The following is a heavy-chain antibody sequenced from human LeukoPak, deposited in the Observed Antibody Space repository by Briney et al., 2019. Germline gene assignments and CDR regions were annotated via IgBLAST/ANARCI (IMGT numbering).Heavy chain of an antibody. J-gene: IGHJ4*02. D-gene: IGHD5-24*01. CDR3: ARDPRDGYNPGFDY. Sequence: GASVKVSCKASGYTFTSYGISWVRQAPGQGLEWMGWISAYNGNTNYAQKLQGRVTMTTDASTSTAYMELRSLRSDDTAVYYCARDPRDGYNPGFDYWGQGTLVTVSS. V-gene: IGHV1-18*01. CDR1: GYTFTSYG. CDR2: ISAYNGNT.